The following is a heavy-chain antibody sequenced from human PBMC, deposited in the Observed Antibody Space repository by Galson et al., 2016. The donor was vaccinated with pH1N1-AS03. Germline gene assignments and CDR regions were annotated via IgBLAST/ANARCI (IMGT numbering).Heavy chain of an antibody. CDR3: ARDLRSAFGNSFGAGVQFGRY. D-gene: IGHD3-10*01. CDR2: ISAYSGNT. V-gene: IGHV1-18*01. Sequence: SVKVSCKASGYTFTNFGINWVRQAPGQGLEWLGWISAYSGNTDYAQSLQGRVSVTTEPSTSTAYMELTSLTSDDTAIYYCARDLRSAFGNSFGAGVQFGRYWGQGTLVNVSS. J-gene: IGHJ4*02. CDR1: GYTFTNFG.